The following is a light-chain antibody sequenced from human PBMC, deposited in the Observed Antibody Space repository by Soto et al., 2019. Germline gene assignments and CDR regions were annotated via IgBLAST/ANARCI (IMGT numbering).Light chain of an antibody. CDR3: QQQDQGWT. Sequence: EMVMTQSPATLSVSLGERATLSCRASQSVRTKLVWYQQKPGQAPRLLIYGASTRATGIPARFSGSGSGTAFTRTISSLQSEDFAVYYGQQQDQGWTFGKGTKVEIK. V-gene: IGKV3-15*01. J-gene: IGKJ1*01. CDR1: QSVRTK. CDR2: GAS.